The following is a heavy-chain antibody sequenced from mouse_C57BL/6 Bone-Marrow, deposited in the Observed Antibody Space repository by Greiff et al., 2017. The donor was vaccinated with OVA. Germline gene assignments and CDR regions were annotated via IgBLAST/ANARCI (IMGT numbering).Heavy chain of an antibody. J-gene: IGHJ2*01. CDR1: GFNIKDDY. CDR2: IDPENGDT. V-gene: IGHV14-4*01. D-gene: IGHD1-1*01. CDR3: TTEGTTVDFDY. Sequence: EVQLQQSGAELVRPGASVKLSCTASGFNIKDDYMHWVKQRPEQGLEWIGWIDPENGDTEYASKFQGKATITADTSSNTAYLQLSSLTSEDTAVYYCTTEGTTVDFDYWGQGTTLTVSS.